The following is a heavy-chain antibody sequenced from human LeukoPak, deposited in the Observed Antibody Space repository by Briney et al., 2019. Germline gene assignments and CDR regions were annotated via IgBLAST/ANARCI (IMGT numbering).Heavy chain of an antibody. D-gene: IGHD1-20*01. CDR1: GGSISSSSYY. Sequence: SETLPLTCTVSGGSISSSSYYWGWIRQPPGKGLEWIGSIYYSGSTYYNPSLKSRVTISVDTSKNQFSLKLSSVTAADTAVYYCASSPGGYNWNPFDYWGQGTLVTVSS. CDR3: ASSPGGYNWNPFDY. V-gene: IGHV4-39*01. J-gene: IGHJ4*02. CDR2: IYYSGST.